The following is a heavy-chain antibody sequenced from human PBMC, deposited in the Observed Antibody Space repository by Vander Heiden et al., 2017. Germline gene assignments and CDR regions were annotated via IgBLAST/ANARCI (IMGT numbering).Heavy chain of an antibody. CDR3: VTHCSSTSCYLGGGY. V-gene: IGHV3-21*01. CDR1: GFPFSSYS. J-gene: IGHJ4*02. Sequence: EVQLVESGGGLVKPGGSLRLSCAASGFPFSSYSMNWVRQAPGKGLEWVSSISSSSSYIYYADSVKGRFTISRDNAKNSLYLQMNSLRAEDTAVYYCVTHCSSTSCYLGGGYWGQGTLVTVSS. CDR2: ISSSSSYI. D-gene: IGHD2-2*01.